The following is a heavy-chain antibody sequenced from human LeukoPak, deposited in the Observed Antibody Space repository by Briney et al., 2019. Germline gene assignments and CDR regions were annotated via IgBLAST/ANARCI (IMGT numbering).Heavy chain of an antibody. D-gene: IGHD3-10*01. Sequence: PGGSLRLSCAASGFTFSSHWMSWVRQAPGKGLEWVANIKQDGSEKYYVDSVKGRFTISRDNAKNPLYLQMDSLRAEDTAVYYCARAVGGYWGQGTLVTVSS. V-gene: IGHV3-7*01. CDR2: IKQDGSEK. J-gene: IGHJ4*02. CDR3: ARAVGGY. CDR1: GFTFSSHW.